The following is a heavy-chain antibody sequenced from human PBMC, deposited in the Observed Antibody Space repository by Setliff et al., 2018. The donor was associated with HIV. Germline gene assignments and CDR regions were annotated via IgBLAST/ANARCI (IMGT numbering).Heavy chain of an antibody. V-gene: IGHV4-61*02. D-gene: IGHD3-22*01. Sequence: SETLSLTCTVSGDSVRSRPYYWNWIRQPAGKGLEWIGRFDSTGGTDYNPSLKSRVTISLDTSRNQFSLKLASVTAADTATYYCARLGRAIDRGGYSLRFDYWGQGTLVTVSS. CDR1: GDSVRSRPYY. CDR3: ARLGRAIDRGGYSLRFDY. J-gene: IGHJ4*02. CDR2: FDSTGGT.